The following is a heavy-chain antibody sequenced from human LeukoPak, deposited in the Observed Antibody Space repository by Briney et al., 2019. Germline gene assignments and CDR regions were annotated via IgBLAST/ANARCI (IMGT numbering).Heavy chain of an antibody. Sequence: ASVKVSSKASGYTFISYTLHWVRQAPGQRLEWMGWINAGNGNTKYSQKFQGRVTITRDTSASTAYMELSSLRSEDTAVYYCARAPISYYDFWSGPIPYYFDYWGQGTLVTVSS. CDR3: ARAPISYYDFWSGPIPYYFDY. D-gene: IGHD3-3*01. CDR2: INAGNGNT. J-gene: IGHJ4*02. V-gene: IGHV1-3*01. CDR1: GYTFISYT.